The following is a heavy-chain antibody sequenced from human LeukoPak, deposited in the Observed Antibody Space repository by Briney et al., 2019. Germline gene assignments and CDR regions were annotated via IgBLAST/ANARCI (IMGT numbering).Heavy chain of an antibody. CDR2: IYFSGST. CDR3: ARGVVAAPQTFDY. J-gene: IGHJ4*02. V-gene: IGHV4-61*08. Sequence: SETLSLTCTVSGGSISSFYWSWFYWSWIRQPPGKGLEWIGYIYFSGSTNYNPSLKSRVTISVDTSKNQFSLKLSSVTAADTAVYYCARGVVAAPQTFDYWGQGTLVTVSS. D-gene: IGHD2-15*01. CDR1: GGSISS.